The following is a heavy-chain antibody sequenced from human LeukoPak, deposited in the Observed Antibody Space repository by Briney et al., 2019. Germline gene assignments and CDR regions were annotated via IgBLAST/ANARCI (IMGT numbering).Heavy chain of an antibody. Sequence: PSETLSLTCTVSGGSISSGGYYWSWIRQPPGKGLEWIGYIYHSGSTYYNPSLKSRVTISVDRSKNQFSLKLSSVTAADTAVYYCARSRGVVGAIFDYWGQGALVTVSS. CDR2: IYHSGST. CDR1: GGSISSGGYY. V-gene: IGHV4-30-2*01. J-gene: IGHJ4*02. D-gene: IGHD1-26*01. CDR3: ARSRGVVGAIFDY.